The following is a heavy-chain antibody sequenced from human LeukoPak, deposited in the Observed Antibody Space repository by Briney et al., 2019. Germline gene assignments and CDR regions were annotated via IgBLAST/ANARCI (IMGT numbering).Heavy chain of an antibody. V-gene: IGHV3-21*01. CDR2: ISSRSSYI. D-gene: IGHD6-13*01. CDR3: ARVLAAAGTLHFDH. CDR1: GFTFSSYS. J-gene: IGHJ4*02. Sequence: KPGGSLRLSCAASGFTFSSYSMNWVRQAPGKGLEWVSSISSRSSYIYYADSVKGRFTISRDDAKNSLNLQMNSLRAEDTAVYYCARVLAAAGTLHFDHWGQGVLGSVSS.